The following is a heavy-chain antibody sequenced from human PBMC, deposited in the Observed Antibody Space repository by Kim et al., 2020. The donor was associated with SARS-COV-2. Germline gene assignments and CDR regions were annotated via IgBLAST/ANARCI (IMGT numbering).Heavy chain of an antibody. V-gene: IGHV3-30*18. Sequence: GGSLRLSCAASGFTFSSYGMHWVRQAPGKGLEWVAVISYDGSNKYYADSVKGRFTISRDNSKNTLYLQMNSLRAEDTAVYYCAKVGVAAAGTRYYFDYWGQGTLVTVSS. CDR1: GFTFSSYG. CDR3: AKVGVAAAGTRYYFDY. J-gene: IGHJ4*02. D-gene: IGHD6-13*01. CDR2: ISYDGSNK.